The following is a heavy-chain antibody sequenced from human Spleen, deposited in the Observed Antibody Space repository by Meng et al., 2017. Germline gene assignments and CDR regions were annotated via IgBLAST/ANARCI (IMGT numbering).Heavy chain of an antibody. D-gene: IGHD4-23*01. CDR1: GFTFSSYW. J-gene: IGHJ4*02. CDR3: ARDPRVRWEYYFDY. Sequence: GESLKISCAASGFTFSSYWMSWVRQAPGRGLEWVANIKQDGSETFYVDSVGGRFTISRDNAKDSLFLQMNSLRADDTAVYYCARDPRVRWEYYFDYWGQGTLVTVSS. V-gene: IGHV3-7*01. CDR2: IKQDGSET.